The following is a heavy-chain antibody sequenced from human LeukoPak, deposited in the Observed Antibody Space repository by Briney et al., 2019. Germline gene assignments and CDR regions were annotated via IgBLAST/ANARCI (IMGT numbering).Heavy chain of an antibody. CDR2: IIPIFGTA. J-gene: IGHJ3*02. CDR3: ASSDYDSSGYSDTQGAFDI. D-gene: IGHD3-22*01. Sequence: ASVNVSCKASGGTFSSYAISWVRQAPGQGLEWMGGIIPIFGTANYAQKFQGRVTITADKSTSTAYMELSSLRSEDTAVYYCASSDYDSSGYSDTQGAFDIWGQGTMVTVSS. CDR1: GGTFSSYA. V-gene: IGHV1-69*06.